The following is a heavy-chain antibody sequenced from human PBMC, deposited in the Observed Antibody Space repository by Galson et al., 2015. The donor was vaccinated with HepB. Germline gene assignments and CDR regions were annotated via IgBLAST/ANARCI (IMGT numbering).Heavy chain of an antibody. CDR1: GYTFTSYA. CDR2: INTNTGNP. D-gene: IGHD6-19*01. V-gene: IGHV7-4-1*02. CDR3: ARAFRRRAGTLSYYYGMDV. J-gene: IGHJ6*02. Sequence: SVKVSCKASGYTFTSYAMNWVRQAPGQGLEWMGWINTNTGNPTYAQGFTGRFVFSLDTSVSTAYLQISSLKAEDTAVYYCARAFRRRAGTLSYYYGMDVWGQGTTVTVSS.